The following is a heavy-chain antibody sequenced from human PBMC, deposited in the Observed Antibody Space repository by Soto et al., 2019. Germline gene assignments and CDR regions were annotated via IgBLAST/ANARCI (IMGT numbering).Heavy chain of an antibody. CDR3: ARYYYDSSGYYSGGYYYYGMDV. J-gene: IGHJ6*02. D-gene: IGHD3-22*01. CDR2: IYSGGST. Sequence: PGGSLRLSCAASGFTVSSSYMSWVRQAPGKGLEWVSVIYSGGSTYYADSVKGRFTISRDNSKNTLYLQMNSLRAEDTAVYYCARYYYDSSGYYSGGYYYYGMDVWGQGTTVTVSS. V-gene: IGHV3-66*01. CDR1: GFTVSSSY.